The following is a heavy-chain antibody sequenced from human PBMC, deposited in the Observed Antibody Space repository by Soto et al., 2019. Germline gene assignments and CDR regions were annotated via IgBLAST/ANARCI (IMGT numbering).Heavy chain of an antibody. Sequence: SVKVSCKASGGTFSSYAISWVLQAPGQGLEWMGGIIPIFGTANYAQKFQGRVTITADESTSTAYMELSSLRSEDTAVYYCAECDLYYYDSRGDRTEYYYYGMDVWGQGPTVTLAS. J-gene: IGHJ6*02. CDR3: AECDLYYYDSRGDRTEYYYYGMDV. CDR2: IIPIFGTA. CDR1: GGTFSSYA. D-gene: IGHD3-22*01. V-gene: IGHV1-69*13.